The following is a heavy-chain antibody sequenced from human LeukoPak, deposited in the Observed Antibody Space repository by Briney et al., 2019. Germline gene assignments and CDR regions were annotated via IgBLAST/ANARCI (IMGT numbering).Heavy chain of an antibody. D-gene: IGHD2-15*01. CDR1: GFTFSGST. CDR2: IRSKTSSYAT. Sequence: PGGSLRLSCAASGFTFSGSTMHWVRQASGKGLEWVGRIRSKTSSYATAYTASLKGRFTISRDDSKNTAYLQMNSLKTEDTAVYYCTVNYCSGGSCYMLWGQGTLVTVSS. J-gene: IGHJ4*02. CDR3: TVNYCSGGSCYML. V-gene: IGHV3-73*01.